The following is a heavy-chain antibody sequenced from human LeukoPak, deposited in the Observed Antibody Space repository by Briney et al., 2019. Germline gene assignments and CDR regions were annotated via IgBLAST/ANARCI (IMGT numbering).Heavy chain of an antibody. Sequence: NPSETLSLTCTVSGGSISSYYWSWIRQPPGKGLEWIGYVYYTGSTNYNSSLKSRVTISVDTSKNQFSLKVSSVTAADTAVYYCARGPDASDYYSNWFDPWGQGNLVTVSS. CDR2: VYYTGST. CDR3: ARGPDASDYYSNWFDP. J-gene: IGHJ5*02. V-gene: IGHV4-59*01. D-gene: IGHD3-22*01. CDR1: GGSISSYY.